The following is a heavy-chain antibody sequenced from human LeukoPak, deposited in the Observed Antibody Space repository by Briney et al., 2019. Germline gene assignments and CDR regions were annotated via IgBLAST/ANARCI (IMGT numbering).Heavy chain of an antibody. CDR2: ISSSGSNI. CDR3: ARSAAAGTFPDY. D-gene: IGHD6-13*01. CDR1: GFTFSSFE. J-gene: IGHJ4*02. Sequence: GGSLRLSCAASGFTFSSFEMNWVRQAPGKGLEWVSYISSSGSNIYYADSVKGRFTISRDNAKNSLYLQMNSLRDEDTAVYYCARSAAAGTFPDYWGQGTLVTVSS. V-gene: IGHV3-48*03.